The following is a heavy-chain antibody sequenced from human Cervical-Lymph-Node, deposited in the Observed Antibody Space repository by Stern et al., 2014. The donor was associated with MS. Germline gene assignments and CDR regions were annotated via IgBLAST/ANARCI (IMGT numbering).Heavy chain of an antibody. CDR3: ARRVYGDYAAYQDL. CDR1: GYTFTTYG. V-gene: IGHV1-18*04. Sequence: VQLVESGSELKKPGASVKVSCKAYGYTFTTYGISWVRQAPGQGLEWMGWISAYNENTNYAQNLQGRVTMTTDTSTSTAYMDLRSLRPDDTAVYYCARRVYGDYAAYQDLWGQGTLVTVSS. D-gene: IGHD4-17*01. J-gene: IGHJ5*02. CDR2: ISAYNENT.